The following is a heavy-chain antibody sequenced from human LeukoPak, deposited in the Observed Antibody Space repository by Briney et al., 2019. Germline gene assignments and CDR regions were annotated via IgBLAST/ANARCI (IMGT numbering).Heavy chain of an antibody. D-gene: IGHD1-26*01. J-gene: IGHJ4*02. CDR1: GFTFSSYS. CDR3: ARDEDGSRFDY. CDR2: ISSSSSTI. V-gene: IGHV3-48*01. Sequence: HTGGSLRLSCAASGFTFSSYSMNWVRQAPGKGLEWVSYISSSSSTIYYADSVKGRFTISRDNAKNSLYLQMNSLRAEDTAVYYCARDEDGSRFDYWGQGTLVTVSS.